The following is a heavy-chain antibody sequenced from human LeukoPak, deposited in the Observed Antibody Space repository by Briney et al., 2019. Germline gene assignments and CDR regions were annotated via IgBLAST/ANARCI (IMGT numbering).Heavy chain of an antibody. J-gene: IGHJ6*02. CDR1: GFTFSSYA. D-gene: IGHD4-11*01. V-gene: IGHV3-23*01. CDR2: ISGSGGST. Sequence: GGPLRLSCAASGFTFSSYAMSWVRQAPGKGLEWVSAISGSGGSTYYADSVKGRFTISRDNSKNTLYLQMNSLRAEDTAVYYCAKDDYQRGVYYYGMDVWGQGTTVTVSS. CDR3: AKDDYQRGVYYYGMDV.